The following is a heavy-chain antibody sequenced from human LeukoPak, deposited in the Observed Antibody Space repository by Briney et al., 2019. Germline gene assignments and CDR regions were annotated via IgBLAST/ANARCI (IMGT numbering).Heavy chain of an antibody. D-gene: IGHD6-19*01. CDR2: ISGSGGST. CDR3: AKDFGAGYARGWNYFDL. V-gene: IGHV3-23*01. CDR1: GFTFSSYA. J-gene: IGHJ4*02. Sequence: PGGSLRLSCAASGFTFSSYAMSWVRQAPGKGLEWVSAISGSGGSTYYADSVKGRFTISRDNSKNTLYLQMNSLRAEDTAVYYCAKDFGAGYARGWNYFDLWGQGTLVTVSS.